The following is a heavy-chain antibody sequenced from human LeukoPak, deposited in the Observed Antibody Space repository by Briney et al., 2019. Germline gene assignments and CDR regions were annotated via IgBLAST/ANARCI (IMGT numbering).Heavy chain of an antibody. J-gene: IGHJ6*02. D-gene: IGHD2-2*01. CDR3: ARRGGVNFRYCSSTSCYQGRYYYYYGMDV. CDR2: ISWNSGSI. Sequence: GRSLRLSCAASGFTFDDYAMHWVRQAPGKGLEWVSGISWNSGSIGYADSVKGRFTISRANAKNSLYLQMNSLRAEDTALYYCARRGGVNFRYCSSTSCYQGRYYYYYGMDVWGQGTTVTVSS. V-gene: IGHV3-9*01. CDR1: GFTFDDYA.